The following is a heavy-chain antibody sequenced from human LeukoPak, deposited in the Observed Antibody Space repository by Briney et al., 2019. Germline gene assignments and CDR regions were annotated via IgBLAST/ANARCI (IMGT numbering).Heavy chain of an antibody. CDR1: GGTFSSYA. V-gene: IGHV1-69*13. CDR3: ARASSPLQLELTKFDY. Sequence: SVKVSCKASGGTFSSYAISWVRQAPGQGLEWMGGIIPIFGTANYAQKFQGRVTITADESTSIAYMELSSLRSEDAAVYYCARASSPLQLELTKFDYWGQGTLVTVSS. J-gene: IGHJ4*02. D-gene: IGHD1-1*01. CDR2: IIPIFGTA.